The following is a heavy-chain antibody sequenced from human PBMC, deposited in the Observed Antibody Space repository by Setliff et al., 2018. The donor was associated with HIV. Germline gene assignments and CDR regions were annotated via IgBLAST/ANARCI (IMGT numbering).Heavy chain of an antibody. CDR1: GDSIRSHY. J-gene: IGHJ5*01. Sequence: SETLSLTCSVSGDSIRSHYWCWIRQPPGKGLEWIGCVYYTGATTYNPSVRSRVTMSIGSSKRQFSLRLRSVTTMDTAIYSCARGDPLDSWGQGILVTVSS. CDR3: ARGDPLDS. V-gene: IGHV4-59*11. CDR2: VYYTGAT.